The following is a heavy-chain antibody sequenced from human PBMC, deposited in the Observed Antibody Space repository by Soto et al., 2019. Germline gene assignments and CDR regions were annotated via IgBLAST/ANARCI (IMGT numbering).Heavy chain of an antibody. D-gene: IGHD1-1*01. CDR1: GFTVSSNY. J-gene: IGHJ4*02. CDR3: ARFXKGTRSIDY. CDR2: IYSGGST. V-gene: IGHV3-66*01. Sequence: PXXSLRLSCAASGFTVSSNYMSWVRQAPGKGLEWVSVIYSGGSTYYADSVKGRFTISRDNSKNTLYLQMNSLRAEDTAVYYCARFXKGTRSIDYWGQGTLVTVSS.